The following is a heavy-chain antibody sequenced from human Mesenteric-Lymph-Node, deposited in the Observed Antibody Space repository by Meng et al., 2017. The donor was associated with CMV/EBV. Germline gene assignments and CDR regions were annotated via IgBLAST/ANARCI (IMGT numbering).Heavy chain of an antibody. CDR3: ARRNMVRGVVNWYFDL. CDR1: SVSSGSYY. Sequence: SVSSGSYYWSWIRQPPGKGLEWIGYIYYSGSTNYNPSLKSRVTISVDTSKNQFSLKLSSVTAADTAVYYCARRNMVRGVVNWYFDLWGRGILVTVSS. CDR2: IYYSGST. V-gene: IGHV4-61*07. D-gene: IGHD3-10*01. J-gene: IGHJ2*01.